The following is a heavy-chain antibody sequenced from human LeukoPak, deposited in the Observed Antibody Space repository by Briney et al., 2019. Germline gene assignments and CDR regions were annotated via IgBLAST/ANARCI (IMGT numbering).Heavy chain of an antibody. CDR3: AKLGQLVPEN. CDR1: GFTFSSYA. CDR2: ISGSSTSA. V-gene: IGHV3-23*01. D-gene: IGHD6-6*01. J-gene: IGHJ4*02. Sequence: GGSLRLSCAASGFTFSSYAMAWVRQAPGKGLEWVSTISGSSTSANYADSVKGRFTISRDNSENALSLQMNSLRAEDTAVYYCAKLGQLVPENWGQGALVTVSS.